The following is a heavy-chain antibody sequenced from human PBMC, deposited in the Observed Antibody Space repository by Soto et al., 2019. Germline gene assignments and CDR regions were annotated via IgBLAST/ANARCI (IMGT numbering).Heavy chain of an antibody. V-gene: IGHV1-18*01. CDR2: ISGYNGKT. J-gene: IGHJ6*02. D-gene: IGHD2-21*02. Sequence: QVQLVQSGGEVKKPGASVKVSCKASGYTFTSYGISWVRQAPGQGLEWMGWISGYNGKTNYAQKVQDRVTMTTDTSTRTVYMALRSLRSDDTAVYYCAREGDVPYYYYGMDVWGQGTTVTVSS. CDR1: GYTFTSYG. CDR3: AREGDVPYYYYGMDV.